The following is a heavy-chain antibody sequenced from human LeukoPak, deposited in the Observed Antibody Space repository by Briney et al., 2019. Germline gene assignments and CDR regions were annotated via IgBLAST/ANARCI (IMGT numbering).Heavy chain of an antibody. Sequence: PGGSLRLSCAASGFTLRSYDMSWVRQAPGKGVEWVSGITGSGGSTYYADSVKGRFTISRDNSKNTLYLQMNILRAEDTAIYYCAKRASALAGFQYFDSWSQGTLVSVSS. CDR2: ITGSGGST. CDR1: GFTLRSYD. D-gene: IGHD6-19*01. CDR3: AKRASALAGFQYFDS. J-gene: IGHJ4*02. V-gene: IGHV3-23*01.